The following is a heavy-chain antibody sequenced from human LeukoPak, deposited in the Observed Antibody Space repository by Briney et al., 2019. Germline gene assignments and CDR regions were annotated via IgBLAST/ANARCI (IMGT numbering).Heavy chain of an antibody. CDR1: GFTVSSTY. J-gene: IGHJ4*02. Sequence: GGSLRLSCAASGFTVSSTYMSWVRQAPGKGLEWVTVIYSGGDIYYIDSVKGRFTISRDTSKNTLYLQMNSLRAEDTAVYYCASRHCSGGGCYFAGADPFDYWGQGTLVAVSS. V-gene: IGHV3-53*01. CDR2: IYSGGDI. CDR3: ASRHCSGGGCYFAGADPFDY. D-gene: IGHD2-15*01.